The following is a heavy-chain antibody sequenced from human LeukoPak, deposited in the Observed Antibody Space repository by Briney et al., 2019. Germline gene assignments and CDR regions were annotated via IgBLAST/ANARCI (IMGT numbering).Heavy chain of an antibody. V-gene: IGHV4-59*01. CDR3: ATDNSYGSGNYYT. CDR2: ILYSGSI. J-gene: IGHJ4*02. Sequence: SGTLSLTCTVSGGSISSYYWSWIRQPPGKGMEWMGYILYSGSINYNPSLKSRVTISVDTTKNQFYLKLSSVTAADTAVYYCATDNSYGSGNYYTWGQGTLVTVSS. D-gene: IGHD3-10*01. CDR1: GGSISSYY.